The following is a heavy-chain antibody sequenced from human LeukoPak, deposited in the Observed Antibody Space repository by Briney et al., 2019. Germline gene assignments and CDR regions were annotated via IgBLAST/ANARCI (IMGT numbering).Heavy chain of an antibody. V-gene: IGHV1-8*03. CDR3: AREYYDIFTGLYYFDY. Sequence: ASVKVSCKASGYTFTSYDINWVRQATGQGLEWMGWMNPNSGNTGYAQKFQDRVTITRNTSISTAYMELNSLRSEDTAVYYCAREYYDIFTGLYYFDYWGQGTLVTVSS. D-gene: IGHD3-9*01. CDR1: GYTFTSYD. CDR2: MNPNSGNT. J-gene: IGHJ4*02.